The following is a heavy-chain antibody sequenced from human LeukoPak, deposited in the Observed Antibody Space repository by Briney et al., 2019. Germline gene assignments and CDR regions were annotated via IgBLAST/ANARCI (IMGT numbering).Heavy chain of an antibody. CDR1: GGSFSGYY. CDR3: ARAHYYGSGSYYRMNYYYYMDV. CDR2: INHSGST. D-gene: IGHD3-10*01. Sequence: PSETLSLTCAVYGGSFSGYYWSWIRQPPGKGLEWIGEINHSGSTNYNPSLKSRVTISVDTSKNQFSLKRSSVTAADTAVYYCARAHYYGSGSYYRMNYYYYMDVWGKGTTVTVSS. V-gene: IGHV4-34*01. J-gene: IGHJ6*03.